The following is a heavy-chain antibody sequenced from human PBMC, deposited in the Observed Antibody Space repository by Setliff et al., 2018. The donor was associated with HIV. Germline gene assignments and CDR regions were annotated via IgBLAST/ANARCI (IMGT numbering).Heavy chain of an antibody. J-gene: IGHJ5*02. CDR3: AGSIVVVTAAPLT. D-gene: IGHD2-21*02. Sequence: SETLSLTCTVSGGSISSAYWSWVRQPPGKGLEWIGYIYSGGITKYDPSLKSRVTISVDTSKNQISLKLSSVTAADTAVYYCAGSIVVVTAAPLTWGQGTLVTVSS. V-gene: IGHV4-59*08. CDR2: IYSGGIT. CDR1: GGSISSAY.